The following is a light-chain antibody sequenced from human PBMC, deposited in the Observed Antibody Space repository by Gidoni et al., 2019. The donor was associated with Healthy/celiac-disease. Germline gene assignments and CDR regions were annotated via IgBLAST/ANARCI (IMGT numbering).Light chain of an antibody. CDR1: SSNIGAGYD. CDR3: QSYDSSLSGSMV. J-gene: IGLJ3*02. Sequence: SVLTQPPSVSAAPGPRVTISSTWSSSNIGAGYDVHWYQQLPGTAPKLLIYGNSNRPSGVPDRFSGSKSGTSASLAITGLQAEDEADYYCQSYDSSLSGSMVFGGGTKLTVL. CDR2: GNS. V-gene: IGLV1-40*01.